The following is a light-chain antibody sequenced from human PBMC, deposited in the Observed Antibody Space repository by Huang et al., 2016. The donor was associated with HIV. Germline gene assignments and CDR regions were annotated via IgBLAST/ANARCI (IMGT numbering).Light chain of an antibody. CDR1: QSVANK. CDR3: QQYNNWPPRT. V-gene: IGKV3-15*01. Sequence: EIVMTPSPATLSVSPGARATLSCRASQSVANKLAWYQQKPGQAPRLLLYDASARATGIPARCSGSGSGTEFTLTIDSVQSEDFAVYYCQQYNNWPPRTFGQGTKVEIK. J-gene: IGKJ1*01. CDR2: DAS.